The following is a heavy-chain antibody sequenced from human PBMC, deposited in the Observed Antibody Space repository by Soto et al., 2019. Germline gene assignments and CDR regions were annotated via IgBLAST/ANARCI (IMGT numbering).Heavy chain of an antibody. V-gene: IGHV3-23*01. D-gene: IGHD1-7*01. Sequence: EVQLLESGGGLVQPGGSLRLSCAASGFTFSSYAMSWVRQAPGKGLEWVSAISGSGGSTYYADSVKGRFTISRDNSKNTLYLQMNSLRAEDTAVYYCAKDEAEGELYPYYYYYYMDVWGKGTTVTVSS. CDR2: ISGSGGST. CDR3: AKDEAEGELYPYYYYYYMDV. J-gene: IGHJ6*03. CDR1: GFTFSSYA.